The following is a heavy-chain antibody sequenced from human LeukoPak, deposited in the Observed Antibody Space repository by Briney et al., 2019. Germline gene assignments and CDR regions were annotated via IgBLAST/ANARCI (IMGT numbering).Heavy chain of an antibody. CDR3: ARASGDGRFDY. J-gene: IGHJ4*02. D-gene: IGHD4-17*01. V-gene: IGHV5-51*01. CDR2: IYPGESDI. Sequence: ESLKISCKVSGYNFMAYWIGWVRQMPGKGLEWMGIIYPGESDIRYSPSFQGQVTISADKSISTAYLQWSSLKASDTAIYYCARASGDGRFDYWGQGTLVTVSS. CDR1: GYNFMAYW.